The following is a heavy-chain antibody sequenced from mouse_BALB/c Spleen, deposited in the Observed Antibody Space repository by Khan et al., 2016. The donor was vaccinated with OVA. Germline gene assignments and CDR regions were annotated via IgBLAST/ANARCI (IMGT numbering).Heavy chain of an antibody. CDR3: ARSLYYGDSYAMDY. V-gene: IGHV3-2*02. Sequence: EVQLQESGPGLVKPSQSLSLTCTVTGYSITSDYAWNWIRQFPGNKLEWMGYISSTGSTSYNPSLKSRLSITRDTSKNQFFLHLNSVTTEDTATYYCARSLYYGDSYAMDYWGQGTSVTVSS. J-gene: IGHJ4*01. D-gene: IGHD2-13*01. CDR1: GYSITSDYA. CDR2: ISSTGST.